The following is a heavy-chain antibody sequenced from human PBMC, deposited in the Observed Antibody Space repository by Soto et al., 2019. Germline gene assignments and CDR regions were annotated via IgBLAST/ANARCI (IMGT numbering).Heavy chain of an antibody. V-gene: IGHV1-2*02. CDR2: INPNGGGT. J-gene: IGHJ4*02. CDR3: ASAAVTGTAGLDF. D-gene: IGHD6-19*01. Sequence: GASVKVSCKVSGYTFTGYYMHWVRQAPGQGLEWMGWINPNGGGTNYAQKFQGRVTMTRDTSISTAYMELSSLRSEDTAVYYCASAAVTGTAGLDFWGQGTQVTVSS. CDR1: GYTFTGYY.